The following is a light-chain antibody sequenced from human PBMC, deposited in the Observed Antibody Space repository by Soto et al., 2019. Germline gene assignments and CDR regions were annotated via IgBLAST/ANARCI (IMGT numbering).Light chain of an antibody. CDR1: QSVSSN. V-gene: IGKV3-15*01. Sequence: EIVITHSPSTLSVSRLDRATLSCRVSQSVSSNLAWYQQKPGQAPRLLIYGASTRATGIPARFSGSGSGTEFTLTISSLQSEDFAVYYCQQYNNWPPITFGQGTRLEIK. J-gene: IGKJ5*01. CDR2: GAS. CDR3: QQYNNWPPIT.